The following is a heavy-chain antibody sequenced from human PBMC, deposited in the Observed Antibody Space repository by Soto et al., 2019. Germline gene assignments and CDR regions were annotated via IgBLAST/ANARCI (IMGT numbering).Heavy chain of an antibody. Sequence: QLQLQESGPGLVKPSETLSLTCTVSGGSISTSSSYWGWIRQPPGKGLEWIGSIHYSGSTYYNPSLKSRVTVSVDTSKNQFALKLSSVTAADTAVYYCARPGYGMDVWGQGTTVTVSS. CDR2: IHYSGST. V-gene: IGHV4-39*01. CDR1: GGSISTSSSY. D-gene: IGHD2-8*02. CDR3: ARPGYGMDV. J-gene: IGHJ6*02.